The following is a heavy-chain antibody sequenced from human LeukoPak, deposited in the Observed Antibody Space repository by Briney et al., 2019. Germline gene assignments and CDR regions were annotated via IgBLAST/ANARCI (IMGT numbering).Heavy chain of an antibody. CDR1: GFTFSSYG. CDR3: AKDRRWLQSPLDY. V-gene: IGHV3-33*06. CDR2: IWYDGSNK. Sequence: GSLRLSCAASGFTFSSYGMHWVRRAPGKGLEWVAVIWYDGSNKYYADSVKGRFTISRDNSKNTLYLQMNSLRAEDTAVYYCAKDRRWLQSPLDYWGQGTLVTVSS. J-gene: IGHJ4*02. D-gene: IGHD5-24*01.